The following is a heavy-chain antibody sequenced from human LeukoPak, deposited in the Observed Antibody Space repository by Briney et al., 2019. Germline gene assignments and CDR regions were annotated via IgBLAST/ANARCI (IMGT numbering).Heavy chain of an antibody. D-gene: IGHD2-21*01. V-gene: IGHV3-48*01. J-gene: IGHJ4*02. Sequence: GGSLRLSCAASGFTFSDYTLNWVRQAPRKGLEWLSYISPSRGSIAYADSVKGRFTISSDSAKNSVYLQINNLRAEDTAVYYCARDRDWAFDYWGQGILVTVSS. CDR1: GFTFSDYT. CDR3: ARDRDWAFDY. CDR2: ISPSRGSI.